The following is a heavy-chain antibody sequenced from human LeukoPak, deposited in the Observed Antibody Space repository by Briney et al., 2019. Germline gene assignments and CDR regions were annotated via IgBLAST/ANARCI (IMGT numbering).Heavy chain of an antibody. Sequence: GGSLRLSCAASGFTLSSHSMNWVRQAPGKGLVWVSRINSDGINTSYADSVKGRFTISRDNAKNTLNLQMNSLRAEDTAVYYCARDLGQYYDTSDNWFDPWGQGTLVTVSS. CDR3: ARDLGQYYDTSDNWFDP. CDR2: INSDGINT. V-gene: IGHV3-74*01. D-gene: IGHD3-22*01. J-gene: IGHJ5*02. CDR1: GFTLSSHS.